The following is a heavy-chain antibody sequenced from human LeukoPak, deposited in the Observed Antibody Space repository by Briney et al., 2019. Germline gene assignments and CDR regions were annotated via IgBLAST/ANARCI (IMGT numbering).Heavy chain of an antibody. CDR2: IYHSGST. V-gene: IGHV4-4*02. CDR3: ARPRRDGYNSPYFQH. J-gene: IGHJ1*01. D-gene: IGHD5-24*01. CDR1: GGSISSSNW. Sequence: PSGTLSLTCAVSGGSISSSNWWSWVRQPPGKGLEWIGEIYHSGSTNYNPSLKSRVTISVDKSKNQFSLKLSSVTAADTAVYYCARPRRDGYNSPYFQHWGQGTLVTVSS.